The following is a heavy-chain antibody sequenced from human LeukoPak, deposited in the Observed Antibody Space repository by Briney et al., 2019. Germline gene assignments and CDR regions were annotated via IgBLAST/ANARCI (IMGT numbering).Heavy chain of an antibody. Sequence: GGSLRLSCTAPGFTFSDYYMSWIRQAPGKGLEWVSYISSSSSHTNYADSVKGRFTMSRDNAKKSLHLQMNSLRVEDTAVYYCARDGCSGGSCYGAFDYWGQGTLVTVSS. V-gene: IGHV3-11*05. CDR2: ISSSSSHT. CDR1: GFTFSDYY. CDR3: ARDGCSGGSCYGAFDY. D-gene: IGHD2-15*01. J-gene: IGHJ4*02.